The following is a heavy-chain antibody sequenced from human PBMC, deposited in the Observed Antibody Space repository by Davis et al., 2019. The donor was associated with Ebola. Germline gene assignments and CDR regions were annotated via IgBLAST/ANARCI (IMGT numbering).Heavy chain of an antibody. Sequence: SETLSLTCAVYGGSFSGYYWSWIRQPPGKGLEWIGEINHSGSTNYNPSLKSRVTISVDTSKNQFSLRLRSVTAADTAVYYCVGTTLTADYYNYYGMDVWGQGTTVTVSS. J-gene: IGHJ6*02. D-gene: IGHD2-21*02. CDR2: INHSGST. V-gene: IGHV4-34*01. CDR3: VGTTLTADYYNYYGMDV. CDR1: GGSFSGYY.